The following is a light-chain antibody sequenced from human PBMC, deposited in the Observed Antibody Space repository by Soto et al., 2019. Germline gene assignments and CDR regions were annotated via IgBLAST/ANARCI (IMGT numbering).Light chain of an antibody. CDR2: SNN. J-gene: IGLJ2*01. Sequence: QSVLTQPPSASGTPGQRVTISCSGSSSNIGSNTVNWYQQFPGTAPKLLIYSNNQRPSGVPDPFSGSKSGTSASLAISGLQSEDEADYYCAAWDDSLNGVVFGGGTKLTVL. CDR3: AAWDDSLNGVV. V-gene: IGLV1-44*01. CDR1: SSNIGSNT.